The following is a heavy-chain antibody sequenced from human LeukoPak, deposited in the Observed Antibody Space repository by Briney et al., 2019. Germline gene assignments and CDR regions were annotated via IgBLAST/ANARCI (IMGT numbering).Heavy chain of an antibody. Sequence: ASVKVSCKASGYTFTSYGNSWVRQAPGQGLEWMGWISAYSGNTNYAQKFQGRVTMTRDMSTSTVYMELSSLRSEDTAVYYCARVRHRDYYDSTSDAFDIWGQGTMVTVSS. J-gene: IGHJ3*02. CDR2: ISAYSGNT. CDR1: GYTFTSYG. D-gene: IGHD3-22*01. V-gene: IGHV1-18*01. CDR3: ARVRHRDYYDSTSDAFDI.